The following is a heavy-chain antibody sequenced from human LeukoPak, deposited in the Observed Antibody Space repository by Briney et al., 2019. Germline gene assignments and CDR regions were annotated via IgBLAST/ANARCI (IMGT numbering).Heavy chain of an antibody. Sequence: RGSLRLSCAASGFTFSSYAMSWVRQAPGGGLEWVSAISGSGGSTYYADSVKGRFTISRDNSKNTLYLQMNSLRAEDTAVYYCAKRRSALAAPSPLGYWGQGTLVTVSS. D-gene: IGHD6-6*01. CDR3: AKRRSALAAPSPLGY. V-gene: IGHV3-23*01. J-gene: IGHJ4*02. CDR1: GFTFSSYA. CDR2: ISGSGGST.